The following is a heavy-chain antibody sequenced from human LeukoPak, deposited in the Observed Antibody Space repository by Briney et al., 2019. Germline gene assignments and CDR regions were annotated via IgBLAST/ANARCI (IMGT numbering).Heavy chain of an antibody. CDR3: ARDQASFYFGSGSYSFDY. D-gene: IGHD3-10*01. CDR1: GLTVRSNY. J-gene: IGHJ4*02. Sequence: PGGSLRLSCAASGLTVRSNYMNWVRQAPGKGLEGVSAISGSGGTTYYADSVKGRFTISRDNSKNTLYLQMNSLRGEDTAVYYCARDQASFYFGSGSYSFDYWGPGTLVTVSS. V-gene: IGHV3-23*01. CDR2: ISGSGGTT.